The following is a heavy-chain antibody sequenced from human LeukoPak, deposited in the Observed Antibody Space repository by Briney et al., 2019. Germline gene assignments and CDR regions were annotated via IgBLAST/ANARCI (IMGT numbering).Heavy chain of an antibody. D-gene: IGHD2-2*01. CDR1: GFTFDDYA. Sequence: GWSLRLSCAASGFTFDDYAMHWVRQAPGKGLEWVSLISWDGGSTYYADSVKGRFTISRDNSKNSLYLQMNSLRAEDTALYYCAKDSSRMEYYYYYMDVWGKGTTVTVSS. CDR3: AKDSSRMEYYYYYMDV. J-gene: IGHJ6*03. CDR2: ISWDGGST. V-gene: IGHV3-43D*03.